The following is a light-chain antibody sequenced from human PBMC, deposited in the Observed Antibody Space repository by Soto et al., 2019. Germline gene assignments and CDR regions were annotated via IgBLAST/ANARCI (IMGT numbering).Light chain of an antibody. CDR2: GTS. CDR3: QQYNNWPPWT. V-gene: IGKV3-15*01. CDR1: QSVSTN. Sequence: EIVMTQSPATLSVSPGERATLSCRASQSVSTNLAWYQQKPGQAPRLLIYGTSTRTTGIPARFSGSGSGTEFTLTIRSLQSEDFAVYSCQQYNNWPPWTFGQGTKVAIK. J-gene: IGKJ1*01.